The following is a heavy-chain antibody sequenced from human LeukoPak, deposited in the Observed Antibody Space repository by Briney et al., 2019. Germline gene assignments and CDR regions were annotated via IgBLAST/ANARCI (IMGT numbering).Heavy chain of an antibody. Sequence: GGSLRLSCAASGFTFSSYGMHWVRQAPGKGLEWVAVISYDGSNKYYADSVKGRFTISRDNSKNTLYLQMNSLRAEDTAVYTCAKDGYCSSTSCYGLDYWGQGTLVTVSS. D-gene: IGHD2-2*01. V-gene: IGHV3-30*18. CDR2: ISYDGSNK. CDR1: GFTFSSYG. CDR3: AKDGYCSSTSCYGLDY. J-gene: IGHJ4*02.